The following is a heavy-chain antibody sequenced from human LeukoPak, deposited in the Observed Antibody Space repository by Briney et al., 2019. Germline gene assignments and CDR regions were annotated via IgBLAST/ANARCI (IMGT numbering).Heavy chain of an antibody. Sequence: ASVKVSCKASGYTFTSYGISWVRQAPGQGLEWMGWISAYNGNTNYAQKLQGRVTMTTDTSTSTAYMELRSLRSDDTAVYYCARDRLLWFGELPDFDCWGQGTLVTVSS. J-gene: IGHJ4*02. D-gene: IGHD3-10*01. V-gene: IGHV1-18*01. CDR2: ISAYNGNT. CDR3: ARDRLLWFGELPDFDC. CDR1: GYTFTSYG.